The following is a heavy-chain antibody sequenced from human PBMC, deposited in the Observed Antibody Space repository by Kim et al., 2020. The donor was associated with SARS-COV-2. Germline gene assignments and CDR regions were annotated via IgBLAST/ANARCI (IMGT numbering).Heavy chain of an antibody. CDR3: ARAPPFYSGSYYFDY. D-gene: IGHD1-26*01. CDR2: IGTAGDT. CDR1: GFTFSSYD. V-gene: IGHV3-13*04. J-gene: IGHJ4*02. Sequence: GGSLRLSCAASGFTFSSYDMHWVRQATGKGLEWVSAIGTAGDTYYPGSVKGRFTISRENAKNSLYLQMNSLRAGDTAVYYCARAPPFYSGSYYFDYWGQGTLVTVSS.